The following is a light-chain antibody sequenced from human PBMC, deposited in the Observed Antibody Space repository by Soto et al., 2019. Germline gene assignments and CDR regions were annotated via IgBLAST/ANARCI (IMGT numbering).Light chain of an antibody. CDR2: DAS. Sequence: DIQMTQSPSFVSASVGDRVTITCRASQSIDNWLAWYQQKPGKAPKLLIYDASTLESGVSSGFSGSGSGTEFTLTISSLRPDDFATYYCQHYDTFPYTFRQGTKLEIK. J-gene: IGKJ2*01. CDR1: QSIDNW. V-gene: IGKV1-5*01. CDR3: QHYDTFPYT.